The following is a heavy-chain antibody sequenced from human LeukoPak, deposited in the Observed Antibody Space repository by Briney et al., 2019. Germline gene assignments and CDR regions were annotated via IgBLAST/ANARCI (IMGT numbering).Heavy chain of an antibody. J-gene: IGHJ5*02. V-gene: IGHV3-66*01. CDR3: ARGDYGDDNWFDP. CDR1: GFTVSSNY. Sequence: PGGSLRLSCAASGFTVSSNYMSWVRQAPGKGLEWVSVIYSGGSTYYADSVKGRFTISRDNSKNTLYLQMNSLRAEDTAVYYCARGDYGDDNWFDPWGRGTLVTVSS. D-gene: IGHD4-17*01. CDR2: IYSGGST.